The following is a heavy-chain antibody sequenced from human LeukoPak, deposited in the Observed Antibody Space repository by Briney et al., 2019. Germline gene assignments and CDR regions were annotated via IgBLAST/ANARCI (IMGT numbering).Heavy chain of an antibody. CDR2: ISGSGSTV. D-gene: IGHD1-26*01. Sequence: GGSLRLSCAASGFTFSDYYMSWVRQAPGKGLEWVSYISGSGSTVYYAASVRGRFTISRDNAKNSLFLQMNSLRAEDTAVYYCAKRSGTYRNFDYWGQGTLVTVSS. CDR1: GFTFSDYY. J-gene: IGHJ4*02. V-gene: IGHV3-11*01. CDR3: AKRSGTYRNFDY.